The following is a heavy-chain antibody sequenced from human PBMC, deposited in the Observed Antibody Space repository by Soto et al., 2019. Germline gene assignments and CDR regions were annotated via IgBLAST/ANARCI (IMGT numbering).Heavy chain of an antibody. CDR2: ISAYNGNT. Sequence: VASVKVSCKASGYTLTSYGISWVRQAPGQGLEWMGWISAYNGNTNYAQKLQGRVTMTTDTSTSTAYMELRSLRSDDTAVYYCARGGRNRNVAYTTYGMDVSGQGTTLTVS. CDR1: GYTLTSYG. V-gene: IGHV1-18*04. CDR3: ARGGRNRNVAYTTYGMDV. J-gene: IGHJ6*02. D-gene: IGHD1-1*01.